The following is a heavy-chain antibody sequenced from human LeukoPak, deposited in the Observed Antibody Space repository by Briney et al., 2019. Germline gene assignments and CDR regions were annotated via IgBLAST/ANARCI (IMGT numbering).Heavy chain of an antibody. CDR1: GGSISSSSYY. V-gene: IGHV4-39*07. Sequence: SETLSLTCTVSGGSISSSSYYWGWIRQPPGKGLGGIGSIYYSGSTYYNPSLKSRVTISVDTSKNQFSLKLSSVTAADTAVYYCARDVRHGSGSYYHLIDYWGQGTLVTVSS. J-gene: IGHJ4*02. CDR2: IYYSGST. CDR3: ARDVRHGSGSYYHLIDY. D-gene: IGHD3-10*01.